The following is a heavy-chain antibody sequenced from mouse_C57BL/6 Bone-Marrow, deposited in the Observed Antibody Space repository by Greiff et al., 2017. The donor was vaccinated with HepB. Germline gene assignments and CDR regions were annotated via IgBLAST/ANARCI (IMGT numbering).Heavy chain of an antibody. CDR2: ISNGGGST. J-gene: IGHJ3*01. CDR1: GFTFSDYY. V-gene: IGHV5-12*01. D-gene: IGHD1-1*01. CDR3: ARHYYGSSWGFAY. Sequence: EVKVVESGGGLVQPGGSLKLSCAASGFTFSDYYMYWVRQTPEKRLEWVAYISNGGGSTYYPDTVKGRFTISRDNAKNTLYLQMSRLKSEDTAMYYCARHYYGSSWGFAYWGQGTLVTVSA.